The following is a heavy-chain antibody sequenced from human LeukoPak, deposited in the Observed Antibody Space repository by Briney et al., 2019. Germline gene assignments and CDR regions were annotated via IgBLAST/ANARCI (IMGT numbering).Heavy chain of an antibody. CDR1: GGSFSDYY. CDR2: IYYSGTT. CDR3: ARHPRHSNGRNFDY. Sequence: SETLSLTCALYGGSFSDYYWGWIRQPPGKGLEWIGSIYYSGTTYCNPSLKGRVTISVDTSKNQLSLKLSSVTAADTAVYYCARHPRHSNGRNFDYWGQGTLVTVSS. J-gene: IGHJ4*02. D-gene: IGHD6-19*01. V-gene: IGHV4-39*01.